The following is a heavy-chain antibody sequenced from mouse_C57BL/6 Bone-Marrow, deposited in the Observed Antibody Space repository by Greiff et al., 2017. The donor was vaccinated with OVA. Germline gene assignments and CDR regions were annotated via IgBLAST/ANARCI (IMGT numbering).Heavy chain of an antibody. D-gene: IGHD1-1*01. Sequence: QVQLQQSDAELVKPGASVKISCKVSGYTFTDHTIHWMKQRPEQGLEWIGYIYPRDGSTKYNEKFKGKATLTADKSSSTAYMQLNSLTSEDSAVYFCARNSPVIYYYGSFDYFDYWGQGTTLTVSS. CDR3: ARNSPVIYYYGSFDYFDY. CDR2: IYPRDGST. CDR1: GYTFTDHT. V-gene: IGHV1-78*01. J-gene: IGHJ2*01.